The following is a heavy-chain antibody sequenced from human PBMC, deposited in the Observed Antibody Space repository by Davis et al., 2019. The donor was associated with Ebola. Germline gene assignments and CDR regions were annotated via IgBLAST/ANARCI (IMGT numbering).Heavy chain of an antibody. CDR3: ARDIGEAEFFHH. V-gene: IGHV3-53*04. Sequence: GESLKISCAASGFTVSRNSMTWVRQAPGKGLEWVSVIYSGVSTDYADSVKGRFTISRHNSKNTLYLQMNSLRAEDTAVYYCARDIGEAEFFHHWGQGTLVTVTS. CDR1: GFTVSRNS. J-gene: IGHJ1*01. D-gene: IGHD3-10*01. CDR2: IYSGVST.